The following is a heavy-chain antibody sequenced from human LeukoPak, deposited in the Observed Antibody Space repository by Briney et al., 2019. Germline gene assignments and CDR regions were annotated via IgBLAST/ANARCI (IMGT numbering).Heavy chain of an antibody. J-gene: IGHJ4*02. Sequence: GGSLRLSCAASGFTFSSYWMSWVRQAPGKGLEWVANINQDGSGKYYMDSVKGRFTISRDNAKNSLDLQLNNLKGEDTAVYYCARDTLGEGEDANYAVYYFDYWGQGTPVTVSS. CDR2: INQDGSGK. CDR1: GFTFSSYW. CDR3: ARDTLGEGEDANYAVYYFDY. D-gene: IGHD4/OR15-4a*01. V-gene: IGHV3-7*01.